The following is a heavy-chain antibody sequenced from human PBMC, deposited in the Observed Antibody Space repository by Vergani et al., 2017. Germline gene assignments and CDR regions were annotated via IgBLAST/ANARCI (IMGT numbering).Heavy chain of an antibody. CDR2: IYYSGST. CDR3: ARDRPNIVVVVAATGSGGIDY. CDR1: GGSISSSSHY. V-gene: IGHV4-39*07. Sequence: QLQLQESGPGLVKPSETLSLTCTVSGGSISSSSHYWGWIRQPPGKGLEWFGSIYYSGSTYYNPSLKSRVTISVDTSKNQFSLKLSSVTAADTAVYYCARDRPNIVVVVAATGSGGIDYWGQGTLVTVSS. J-gene: IGHJ4*02. D-gene: IGHD2-15*01.